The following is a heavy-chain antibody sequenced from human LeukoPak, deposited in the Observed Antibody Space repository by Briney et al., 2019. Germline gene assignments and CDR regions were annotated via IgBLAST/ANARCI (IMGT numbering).Heavy chain of an antibody. Sequence: GGSLRLSCAASGFTVSSNYMSWVRQAPGKGLEWVAVTPYDGNTKYYADSVKGRFTISRDNSKNTLYLQMNSLRAEDTALYYCARDGNSGYDLTYYYGMDVWGQGTTVTVSS. J-gene: IGHJ6*02. CDR3: ARDGNSGYDLTYYYGMDV. V-gene: IGHV3-30-3*01. CDR2: TPYDGNTK. D-gene: IGHD5-12*01. CDR1: GFTVSSNY.